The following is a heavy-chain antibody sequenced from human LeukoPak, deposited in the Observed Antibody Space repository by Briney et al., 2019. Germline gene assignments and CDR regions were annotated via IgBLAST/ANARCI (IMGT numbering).Heavy chain of an antibody. V-gene: IGHV3-23*01. CDR2: LTSNGDST. J-gene: IGHJ4*02. Sequence: GGSLRLSCAVSGFTFSSYAMSWVRQAPGKGLDWVSTLTSNGDSTYYADSVMGRFTISRDNAKNTLYLQMNSLRAEDTAVYYCASLYDSSGYYYRRGDYWGQGTLVTVSS. CDR1: GFTFSSYA. D-gene: IGHD3-22*01. CDR3: ASLYDSSGYYYRRGDY.